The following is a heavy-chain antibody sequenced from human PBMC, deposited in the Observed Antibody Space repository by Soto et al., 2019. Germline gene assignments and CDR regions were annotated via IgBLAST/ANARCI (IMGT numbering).Heavy chain of an antibody. CDR3: AKGPLGAVAGTELYFDY. CDR1: GFTFSSYA. V-gene: IGHV3-23*01. J-gene: IGHJ4*02. D-gene: IGHD6-19*01. Sequence: EVHLLESGGGLVQPGGSLRLSCTPSGFTFSSYAMNWVRQAPGKGLEWVSAITASGGTRYYADSVKGRFTISRDNSKNTLYLQMNSLRAEDTAIYYCAKGPLGAVAGTELYFDYWGQGTLVTVSS. CDR2: ITASGGTR.